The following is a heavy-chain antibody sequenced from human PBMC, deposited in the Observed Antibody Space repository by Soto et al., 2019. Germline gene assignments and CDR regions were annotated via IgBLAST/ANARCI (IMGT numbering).Heavy chain of an antibody. J-gene: IGHJ4*02. Sequence: GASVKVSCKASGYTFTNYYMHWVRQAPGQGLEWMGWINAGNGNTKYSQKFQGRVTITRDTSASTAYMELSSLRSEDTAVYYCARAVAVPADFDYWGPGTLVTLS. CDR2: INAGNGNT. CDR3: ARAVAVPADFDY. V-gene: IGHV1-3*01. D-gene: IGHD6-19*01. CDR1: GYTFTNYY.